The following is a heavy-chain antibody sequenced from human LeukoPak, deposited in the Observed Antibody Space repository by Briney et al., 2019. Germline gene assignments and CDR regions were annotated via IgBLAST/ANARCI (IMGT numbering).Heavy chain of an antibody. Sequence: PGGSLRLSCAASGFTFNKFWMHWVRHAPGKGLVWVSRMNSEGSSSTRYADPVKGRFTISRDNARNTLYLQMDRLTAEDTAVYYCARGWFSDFVSYYYYIDVWGKGTTVTVSS. CDR2: MNSEGSSST. J-gene: IGHJ6*03. V-gene: IGHV3-74*01. D-gene: IGHD2-21*02. CDR3: ARGWFSDFVSYYYYIDV. CDR1: GFTFNKFW.